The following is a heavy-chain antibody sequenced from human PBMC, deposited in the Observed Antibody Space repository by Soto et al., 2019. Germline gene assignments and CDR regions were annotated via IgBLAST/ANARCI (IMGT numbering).Heavy chain of an antibody. D-gene: IGHD2-15*01. CDR3: ARESEELGYCSGGSCLGDFDY. Sequence: GGSLRLSCAASGFTFSSYWMSWVRQAPGKGLEWVANIKQDGSEKDYVDSVKGRFTISRDNAKNSLYLQMNSLRAEDTAVYYCARESEELGYCSGGSCLGDFDYWGQGTLVTVSS. V-gene: IGHV3-7*01. CDR1: GFTFSSYW. CDR2: IKQDGSEK. J-gene: IGHJ4*02.